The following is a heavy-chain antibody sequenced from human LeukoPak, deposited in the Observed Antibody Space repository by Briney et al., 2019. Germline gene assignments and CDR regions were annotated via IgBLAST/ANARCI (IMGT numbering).Heavy chain of an antibody. CDR3: ARDGSRWLY. CDR1: GGSFSGYY. J-gene: IGHJ4*02. V-gene: IGHV4-59*01. D-gene: IGHD6-13*01. CDR2: IYYSGST. Sequence: PSETLSLTCAVYGGSFSGYYWSWIRQPPGKGLEWIGYIYYSGSTNYNPSLKSRVTISVDTSKNQFSLKLSSMTAADTAVYYCARDGSRWLYWGQGTLVTVSP.